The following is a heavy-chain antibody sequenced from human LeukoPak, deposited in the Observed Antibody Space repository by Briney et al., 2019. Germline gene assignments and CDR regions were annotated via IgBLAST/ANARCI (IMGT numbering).Heavy chain of an antibody. CDR1: GYTFINYG. D-gene: IGHD4-17*01. CDR3: ARDWGETSVTTDS. CDR2: INPYNGNT. Sequence: ASVKVSCKASGYTFINYGISWLRQAPGQGLEWMGRINPYNGNTHYAQKLQGRVTVTTETTTSTAYMDLRSLISDDTAVYFRARDWGETSVTTDSWGQGTLITVSS. J-gene: IGHJ4*02. V-gene: IGHV1-18*01.